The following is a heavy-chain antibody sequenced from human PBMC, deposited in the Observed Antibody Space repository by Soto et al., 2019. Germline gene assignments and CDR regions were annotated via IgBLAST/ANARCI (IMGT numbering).Heavy chain of an antibody. CDR1: GGSISSGGYY. D-gene: IGHD5-12*01. V-gene: IGHV4-31*03. Sequence: SETLSLTCTVSGGSISSGGYYWSWIRQHPGKGLEWIGYIYYSGSTYYNPSLKNRVTISVDTSKNQFSLKLSSVTAADTAVYYCARASGYGTNFDYWGQGTLVTVSS. CDR2: IYYSGST. J-gene: IGHJ4*02. CDR3: ARASGYGTNFDY.